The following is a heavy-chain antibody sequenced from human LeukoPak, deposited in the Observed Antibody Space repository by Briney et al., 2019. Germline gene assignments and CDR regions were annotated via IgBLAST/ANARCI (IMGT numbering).Heavy chain of an antibody. D-gene: IGHD2-2*01. J-gene: IGHJ6*03. Sequence: FSVNVSYKASLGTFSRYALIWVRPPAGQELEGMGGIIPIFGRANYAQKYQGRVTITTEESKSTAYMELSSLRSDDTGVHYCARATSLVAAAHYYYCMDVWGKGATVSLSS. V-gene: IGHV1-69*05. CDR1: LGTFSRYA. CDR2: IIPIFGRA. CDR3: ARATSLVAAAHYYYCMDV.